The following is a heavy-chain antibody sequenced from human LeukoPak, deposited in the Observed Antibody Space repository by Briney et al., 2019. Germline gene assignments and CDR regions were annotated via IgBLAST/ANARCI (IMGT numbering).Heavy chain of an antibody. D-gene: IGHD3-9*01. CDR1: GFTFSSYG. V-gene: IGHV3-30*18. CDR2: ISYDGSNK. Sequence: PGGSLRLSCAASGFTFSSYGRHWVRQAPGKGLEWVAVISYDGSNKYYADSVKGRFTISRDNSKNTLYLQMNSLRAEDTAVYYCAKDFDILTGLTHYWGQGTLVTVSS. CDR3: AKDFDILTGLTHY. J-gene: IGHJ4*02.